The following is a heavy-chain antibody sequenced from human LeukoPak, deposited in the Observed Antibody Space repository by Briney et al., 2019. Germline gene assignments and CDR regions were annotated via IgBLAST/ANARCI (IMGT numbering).Heavy chain of an antibody. Sequence: ASVKVSCKVSGYTLTELSMHWVRQAPGKGLEWMGGFDPEDGETIYAQKFQGRVTMTEDTSTDTAYMELSSLRSEDTAVYYCATDILSGSGSYTDYWGQGTLVTVSS. J-gene: IGHJ4*02. CDR2: FDPEDGET. CDR1: GYTLTELS. CDR3: ATDILSGSGSYTDY. D-gene: IGHD3-10*01. V-gene: IGHV1-24*01.